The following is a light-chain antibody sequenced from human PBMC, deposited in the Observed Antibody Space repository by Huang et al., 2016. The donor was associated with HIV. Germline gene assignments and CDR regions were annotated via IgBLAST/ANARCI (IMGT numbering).Light chain of an antibody. J-gene: IGKJ1*01. Sequence: DIQMTQSPSSLSASIGDRVTITCRASQSISSHLNWYQQKLGKAPKLLIYGASKLQTGVPSRFSGSGSGTDFTLAISSLQPEDFATYYCQQSYDARTFGQGTKVEI. CDR1: QSISSH. V-gene: IGKV1-39*01. CDR3: QQSYDART. CDR2: GAS.